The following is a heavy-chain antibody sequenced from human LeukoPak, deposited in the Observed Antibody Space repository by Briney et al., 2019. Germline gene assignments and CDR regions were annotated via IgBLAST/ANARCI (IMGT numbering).Heavy chain of an antibody. Sequence: GGSLRLSCAASGITFSSFAMSWVRQLPGKGLEWVSGITSSGGGTYYADSVKGRFTISRDNSKNTVYMQKNSLRAEDTAIYYCAKDQTIAGVNFFDFWGQGTLVTVSS. CDR3: AKDQTIAGVNFFDF. CDR1: GITFSSFA. V-gene: IGHV3-23*01. D-gene: IGHD1-26*01. J-gene: IGHJ4*02. CDR2: ITSSGGGT.